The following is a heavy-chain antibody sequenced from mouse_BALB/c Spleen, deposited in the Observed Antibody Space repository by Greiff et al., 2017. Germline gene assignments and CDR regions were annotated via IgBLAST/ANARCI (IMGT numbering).Heavy chain of an antibody. CDR2: IRNKANGYTT. CDR1: GFTLTDYY. CDR3: ARDIRGRNYAMDY. Sequence: EVKLVESGGGLVQPGGSLRLSCATSGFTLTDYYMSWVRQPPGKALEWLGFIRNKANGYTTEYSASVKGRFTISRDNSQSILYLQMNTLRAEDSATYYCARDIRGRNYAMDYWGQGTSVTVSS. V-gene: IGHV7-3*02. J-gene: IGHJ4*01.